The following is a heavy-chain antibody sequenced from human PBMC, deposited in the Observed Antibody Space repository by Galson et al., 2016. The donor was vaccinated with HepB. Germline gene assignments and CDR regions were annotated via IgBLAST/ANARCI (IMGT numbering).Heavy chain of an antibody. J-gene: IGHJ4*01. D-gene: IGHD2-15*01. CDR3: ARLYCGGGGCYPRPYYFDF. CDR2: VRPTDVRSGFKT. V-gene: IGHV3-23*01. CDR1: AFPFSSHA. Sequence: SLRLSCAVSAFPFSSHAMGWVRQAPGEGLEWVSVVRPTDVRSGFKTSYADSVRGRLPVSRDAPGNTLFLKMNSLRVTDTAVYYCARLYCGGGGCYPRPYYFDFWGHGIPVTVS.